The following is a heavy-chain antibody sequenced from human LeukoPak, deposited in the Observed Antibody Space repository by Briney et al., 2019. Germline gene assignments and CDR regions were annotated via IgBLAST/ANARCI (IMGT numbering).Heavy chain of an antibody. CDR2: IYYSGST. D-gene: IGHD3-9*01. J-gene: IGHJ6*02. CDR1: GGSISSSSYY. CDR3: ARHIDILTGYYPDYYYYGMDV. Sequence: PSETLSLTCTVSGGSISSSSYYWGWIRQPPGKGLEWIGSIYYSGSTYYNPSLKSRVTISVDTSKNQFSLKLSSVTAADTAVYYCARHIDILTGYYPDYYYYGMDVWGQGTTVTVSS. V-gene: IGHV4-39*01.